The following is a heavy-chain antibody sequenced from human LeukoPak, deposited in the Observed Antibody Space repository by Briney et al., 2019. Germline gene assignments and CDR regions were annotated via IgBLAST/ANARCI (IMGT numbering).Heavy chain of an antibody. CDR1: GFTFSDYY. D-gene: IGHD5-24*01. CDR2: ISSSSSYT. V-gene: IGHV3-11*03. Sequence: PGGSLRLSCEASGFTFSDYYMSWIRQAPGRGLEWVSYISSSSSYTNYADSVRGRFTISTDDPKNSLYLQMNSLRAEDTAVYSCARTSMRMATAGLVDYWGQGTLVTVSS. J-gene: IGHJ4*02. CDR3: ARTSMRMATAGLVDY.